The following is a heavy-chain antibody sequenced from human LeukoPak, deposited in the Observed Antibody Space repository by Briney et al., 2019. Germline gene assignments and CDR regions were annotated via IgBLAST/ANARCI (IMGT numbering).Heavy chain of an antibody. J-gene: IGHJ6*03. D-gene: IGHD3-22*01. Sequence: ASVKVSCKASGYTFTGYYMHWVRQAPGQGLEWMGWINPNSGGTNYAQKFQGRVTMTRDTSISTAYMELSRLRSDDTAVYYCARDHGWDYYDSSGYSRSYYYYMDVWGKGTTVTVYS. CDR1: GYTFTGYY. CDR2: INPNSGGT. CDR3: ARDHGWDYYDSSGYSRSYYYYMDV. V-gene: IGHV1-2*02.